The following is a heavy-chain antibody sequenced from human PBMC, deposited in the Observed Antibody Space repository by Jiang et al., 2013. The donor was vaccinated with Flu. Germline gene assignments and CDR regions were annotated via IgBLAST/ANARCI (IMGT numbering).Heavy chain of an antibody. CDR1: GYTFTSYG. J-gene: IGHJ5*02. D-gene: IGHD4-23*01. CDR2: ISAYNGNT. V-gene: IGHV1-18*01. CDR3: ARDSPLPDYGGNQFSA. Sequence: SGAEVKKPGASVKVSCKASGYTFTSYGISWVRQAPGQGLEWMGWISAYNGNTKYAQKLQGRVTMTTDTSTSTAYMELRSLRSDDTAVYYCARDSPLPDYGGNQFSAWGQGTLVTVSS.